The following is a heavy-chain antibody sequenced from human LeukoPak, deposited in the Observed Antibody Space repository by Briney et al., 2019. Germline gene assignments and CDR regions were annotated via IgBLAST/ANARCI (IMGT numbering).Heavy chain of an antibody. Sequence: SETLSPTCTVSGGSISSGSYYWSWIRQPAGKGLEWIGRIYTSGSTNYNPSLKSRVTMSVDASKNQFSLKLSSVTAADTAVYYCARALSADAFDIWGQGTMVTVSS. CDR3: ARALSADAFDI. V-gene: IGHV4-61*02. CDR2: IYTSGST. J-gene: IGHJ3*02. CDR1: GGSISSGSYY.